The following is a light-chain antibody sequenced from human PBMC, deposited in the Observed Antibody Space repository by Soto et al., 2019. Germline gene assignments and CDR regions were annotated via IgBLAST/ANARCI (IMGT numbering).Light chain of an antibody. CDR1: QSIRSY. J-gene: IGKJ5*01. CDR2: AAS. Sequence: DIQMTQSPSSLSASVGDRVTITCRASQSIRSYLNWYQQKPGKAPKLLIYAASSLQSGVPSRFSGSGSGTDFTLTISSLQPEDVSTYYCQQSYSTPITFGQGTRLDIK. CDR3: QQSYSTPIT. V-gene: IGKV1-39*01.